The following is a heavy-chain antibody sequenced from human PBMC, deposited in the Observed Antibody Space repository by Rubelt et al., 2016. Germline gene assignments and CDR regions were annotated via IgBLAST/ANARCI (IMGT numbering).Heavy chain of an antibody. CDR2: IYYSGST. Sequence: QLQLQESGPGLVKPSETLSLTCTVSGGSISSSSYYWGWIRQPPGKGLEWIGSIYYSGSTYYNPSPKCRVTISVDTSKNQFSLKLSSVTAADTAVYYCARVDYDYPFDYWGQGTLVTVSS. V-gene: IGHV4-39*07. CDR1: GGSISSSSYY. CDR3: ARVDYDYPFDY. J-gene: IGHJ4*02. D-gene: IGHD3-16*01.